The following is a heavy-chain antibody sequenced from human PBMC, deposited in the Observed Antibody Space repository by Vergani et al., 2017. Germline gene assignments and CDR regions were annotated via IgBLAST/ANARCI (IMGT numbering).Heavy chain of an antibody. CDR2: ISAYHGNT. CDR3: ARGPAPGAHASPVDY. CDR1: GYTFTSYG. Sequence: QVQLVQSGAEVTQPGASVKVSCKASGYTFTSYGISWVRQAPGQGLEWMGWISAYHGNTNYAQKLQGRVTMTTDTSTSTAYMELRSLRSADTAVYYCARGPAPGAHASPVDYWGQGTLVTVSS. V-gene: IGHV1-18*01. D-gene: IGHD4-17*01. J-gene: IGHJ4*02.